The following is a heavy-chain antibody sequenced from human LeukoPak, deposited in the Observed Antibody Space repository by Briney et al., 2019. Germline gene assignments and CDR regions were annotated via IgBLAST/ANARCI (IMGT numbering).Heavy chain of an antibody. Sequence: GASVKVSCKTSGYTFTNYYIHWVRRAPGHGLEWMGIINPNGGSATYAQSFQGGVVMTRDTSTSTAYMELSALRSEDTAVYYCARVPYESTVTTGWFDPWGQGTPVTVSS. D-gene: IGHD4-11*01. CDR2: INPNGGSA. CDR1: GYTFTNYY. J-gene: IGHJ5*02. CDR3: ARVPYESTVTTGWFDP. V-gene: IGHV1-46*01.